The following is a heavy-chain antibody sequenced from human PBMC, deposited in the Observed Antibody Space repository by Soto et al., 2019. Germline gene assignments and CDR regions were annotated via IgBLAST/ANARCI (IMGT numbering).Heavy chain of an antibody. CDR2: INRDGSVQ. D-gene: IGHD2-8*02. CDR1: GFTLSTFW. V-gene: IGHV3-7*05. J-gene: IGHJ3*01. CDR3: ARALSPRHTTYWVDAFEF. Sequence: EVQLVESGGGLVQPGGSLRLSCAASGFTLSTFWMTWVRQAPGKGLEWVANINRDGSVQNYVDSVEGRFTISRDNAKNSLYLQMDSLRAEDATVYYCARALSPRHTTYWVDAFEFWGPGTMVTVSS.